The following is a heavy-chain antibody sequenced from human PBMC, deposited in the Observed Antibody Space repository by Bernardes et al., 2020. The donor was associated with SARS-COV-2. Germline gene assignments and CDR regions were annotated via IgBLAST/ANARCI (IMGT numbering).Heavy chain of an antibody. D-gene: IGHD6-13*01. CDR3: ARAGFNIHSIRTSIAAAGSSYYYYGMDV. Sequence: SETLSLTCTVSGGSISSGGYYWSWIRQHPGKGLEWIGYIYYSGSTYYNPSLKSRVTISVDTSKNQFSLKLSSVTAADTAVYYCARAGFNIHSIRTSIAAAGSSYYYYGMDVWGQGTTVTVSS. CDR2: IYYSGST. CDR1: GGSISSGGYY. J-gene: IGHJ6*02. V-gene: IGHV4-31*03.